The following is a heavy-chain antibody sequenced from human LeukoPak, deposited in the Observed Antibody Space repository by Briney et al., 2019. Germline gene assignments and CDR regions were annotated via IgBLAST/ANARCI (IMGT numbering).Heavy chain of an antibody. CDR1: GFTFSDYW. CDR2: IDQGGGET. Sequence: GGSLRLSCAASGFTFSDYWMTWVRQVPGKGLEWVANIDQGGGETYYVDSVAGRFTISRDNAKNALYLQMNSLGVDDTAIYYCASAREYCGSAECYEYFQHWGQGTLVTVSS. D-gene: IGHD2-21*01. V-gene: IGHV3-7*05. J-gene: IGHJ1*01. CDR3: ASAREYCGSAECYEYFQH.